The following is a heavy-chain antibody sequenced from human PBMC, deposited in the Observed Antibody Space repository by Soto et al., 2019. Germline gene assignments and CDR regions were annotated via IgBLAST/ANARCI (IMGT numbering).Heavy chain of an antibody. D-gene: IGHD5-12*01. V-gene: IGHV3-23*01. Sequence: EVQLLESGGGLVQPGGSLRLSCAASGFTFATYTMSWVRQTPGKGLEWVSAITDSDGRTYYADSVKGRFTISRDNSKNALYLQMNSLGAEDTAVYDCANNSAATIRVGFDYWGQGTLVTVSS. CDR3: ANNSAATIRVGFDY. CDR1: GFTFATYT. J-gene: IGHJ4*02. CDR2: ITDSDGRT.